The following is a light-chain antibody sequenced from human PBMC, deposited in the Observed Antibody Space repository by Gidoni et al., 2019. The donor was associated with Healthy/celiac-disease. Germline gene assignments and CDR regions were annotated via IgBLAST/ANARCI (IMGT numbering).Light chain of an antibody. Sequence: DIQMTQSPSSLSASVGDRVTITCRASQSISSYLNWYQQKPGKAPKLLIYAASSLQSGVPSRFSGSGSGTDFTLTISSLQPEDFAPYYCQQSYSTLEYSFGQGTKLEIK. V-gene: IGKV1-39*01. J-gene: IGKJ2*03. CDR2: AAS. CDR3: QQSYSTLEYS. CDR1: QSISSY.